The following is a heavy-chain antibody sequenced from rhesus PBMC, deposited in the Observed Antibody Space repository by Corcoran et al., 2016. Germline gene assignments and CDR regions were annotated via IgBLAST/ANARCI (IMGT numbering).Heavy chain of an antibody. V-gene: IGHV4-160*01. CDR2: IDSRGST. CDR3: AREGYSSIYFDY. Sequence: QLQLQESGPGLVKPSETLSLTCAVSGGSISGYWWSWIRQPPGKGLEWSGRIDSRGSTDYNPSLRSRVTISRDTSKNQFSLKLSSVTAADTAVYYCAREGYSSIYFDYWGQGVLVTVSS. D-gene: IGHD6-19*01. CDR1: GGSISGYW. J-gene: IGHJ4*01.